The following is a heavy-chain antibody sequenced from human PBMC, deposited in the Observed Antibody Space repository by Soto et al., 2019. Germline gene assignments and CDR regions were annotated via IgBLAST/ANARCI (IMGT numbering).Heavy chain of an antibody. J-gene: IGHJ4*02. V-gene: IGHV3-74*01. CDR1: GFTFSSYW. Sequence: PGGSLRLSCAASGFTFSSYWMHWVRQAPGKGLVWVSRINSDGSSTSYADSVKGRFTISRDNAKNTLYLQMNSLRAEDTAVYYCAREAPKWLYYFDYWGQGTLVTVSS. D-gene: IGHD3-22*01. CDR2: INSDGSST. CDR3: AREAPKWLYYFDY.